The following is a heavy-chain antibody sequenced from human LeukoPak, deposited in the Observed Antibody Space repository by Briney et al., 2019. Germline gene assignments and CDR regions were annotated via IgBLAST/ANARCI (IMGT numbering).Heavy chain of an antibody. J-gene: IGHJ4*02. Sequence: SETLSLTCTVSVGSISNYCWSWIRQPPGKELEWIAYISHSGSTDYNPSLKSRATISVDTSKNQSSLRLSSVTAADTAVYFCARHSSIWYPFDKWGQGTLVTVSS. CDR3: ARHSSIWYPFDK. CDR1: VGSISNYC. V-gene: IGHV4-59*01. D-gene: IGHD6-13*01. CDR2: ISHSGST.